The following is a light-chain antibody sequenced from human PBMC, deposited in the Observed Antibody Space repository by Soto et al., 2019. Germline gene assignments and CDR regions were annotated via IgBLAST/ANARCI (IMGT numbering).Light chain of an antibody. CDR1: QSVSSY. CDR2: EGS. J-gene: IGKJ1*01. Sequence: DIVLTQSPATLSLSPGQTATLSCRASQSVSSYLAWYQQKAGQAPRLLIYEGSNRATGIPTRFSGSGSGTDFTLTIIRLEPEDFAVYYCRQYDISPWTFGQGTKVDIK. CDR3: RQYDISPWT. V-gene: IGKV3-11*01.